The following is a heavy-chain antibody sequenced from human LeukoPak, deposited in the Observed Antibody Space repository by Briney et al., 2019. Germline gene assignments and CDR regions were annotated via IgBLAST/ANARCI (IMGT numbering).Heavy chain of an antibody. V-gene: IGHV1-69*13. CDR2: IIPIFGTA. CDR3: ASYIAAAGNNWFDP. J-gene: IGHJ5*02. D-gene: IGHD6-13*01. Sequence: VASVKVSCKASGGTFSSYAISWVRQAPGQGLEWMGAIIPIFGTANYAQKFQGRVTITADESTSTAYMELSSLRSEDTAVYYCASYIAAAGNNWFDPWGQGTLVTVSS. CDR1: GGTFSSYA.